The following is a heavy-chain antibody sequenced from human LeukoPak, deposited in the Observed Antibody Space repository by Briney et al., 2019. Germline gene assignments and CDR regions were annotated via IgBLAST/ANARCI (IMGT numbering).Heavy chain of an antibody. V-gene: IGHV3-7*01. CDR3: ATISAQTFDI. CDR1: GFSFRSHW. Sequence: PGRSLRLSCVGSGFSFRSHWVNWVRQSPGKGLEWVANIKPDGSDKYYVDSARGRFTVSRDNAKNSALLQMNSLRAEDTAIYYCATISAQTFDIWGQGTLVSVSS. J-gene: IGHJ3*02. D-gene: IGHD5-24*01. CDR2: IKPDGSDK.